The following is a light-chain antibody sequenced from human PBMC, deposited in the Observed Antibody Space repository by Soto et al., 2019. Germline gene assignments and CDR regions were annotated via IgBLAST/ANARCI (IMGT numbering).Light chain of an antibody. CDR3: QQADSFPKT. Sequence: DIQMTQSPSSVSASVGDRVTITCRASQGIGTWLAWYQQKPGKGPNLLIYAASSLESGVPPRFSGSGSGTDFTLTISSLQPEDFATYYCQQADSFPKTFGQGTKVDIK. J-gene: IGKJ1*01. CDR2: AAS. V-gene: IGKV1-12*01. CDR1: QGIGTW.